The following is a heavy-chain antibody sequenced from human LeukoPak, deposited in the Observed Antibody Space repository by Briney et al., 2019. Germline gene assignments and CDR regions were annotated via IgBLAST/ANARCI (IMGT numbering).Heavy chain of an antibody. J-gene: IGHJ5*02. CDR2: ISAYSGYT. CDR1: GYTFTNYG. V-gene: IGHV1-18*01. Sequence: GASVKVSCKASGYTFTNYGISWVRQAPGQGLEWMGWISAYSGYTHYAQKLQGRVTMTTDTSTSTAYMELRSLRSDDTAVYYCARDLYRDSLPVSWFDPWGQGTLVTVSS. D-gene: IGHD4-11*01. CDR3: ARDLYRDSLPVSWFDP.